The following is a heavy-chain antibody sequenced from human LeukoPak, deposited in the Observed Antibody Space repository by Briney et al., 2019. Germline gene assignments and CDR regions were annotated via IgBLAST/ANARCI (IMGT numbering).Heavy chain of an antibody. CDR3: ARDETPYSSSSAGFDP. CDR2: ISSSSSYI. CDR1: GFTLSSYS. Sequence: PGGSLRLSCAASGFTLSSYSMNWVRQAPGKGLEWVSSISSSSSYIYYADSVKGRFTISRDNAKNSLYLQMNSLRAEDTAVYYCARDETPYSSSSAGFDPWGQGTLVTVSS. J-gene: IGHJ5*02. V-gene: IGHV3-21*01. D-gene: IGHD6-13*01.